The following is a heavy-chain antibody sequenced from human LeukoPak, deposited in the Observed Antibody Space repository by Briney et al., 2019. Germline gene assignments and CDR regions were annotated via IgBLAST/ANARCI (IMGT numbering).Heavy chain of an antibody. J-gene: IGHJ3*02. CDR2: IGTAGDT. D-gene: IGHD3-22*01. V-gene: IGHV3-13*01. CDR1: GFTFSSYD. Sequence: GGSLRLSCAASGFTFSSYDMHWVRHATGKGLEWVSAIGTAGDTYYPGSVKGRFTISRENARNSLYLQMNSLRAEDTAVYYCARVFPFDYYYDSPDAFDIWGQGTMVTVSS. CDR3: ARVFPFDYYYDSPDAFDI.